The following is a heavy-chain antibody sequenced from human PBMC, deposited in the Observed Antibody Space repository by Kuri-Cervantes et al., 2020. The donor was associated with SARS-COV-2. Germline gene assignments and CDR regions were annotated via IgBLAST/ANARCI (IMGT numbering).Heavy chain of an antibody. Sequence: GESLKISCAASGFTVSSNYMSWVRQAPGKGLEWVSVIYSGGSTYYADSVKGRFTISRDNSKNTLYLQMNSLRAEDTAVYYCARDLGTIQGCDYWGQGTLVTVSS. CDR2: IYSGGST. CDR1: GFTVSSNY. D-gene: IGHD1-1*01. CDR3: ARDLGTIQGCDY. V-gene: IGHV3-66*02. J-gene: IGHJ4*02.